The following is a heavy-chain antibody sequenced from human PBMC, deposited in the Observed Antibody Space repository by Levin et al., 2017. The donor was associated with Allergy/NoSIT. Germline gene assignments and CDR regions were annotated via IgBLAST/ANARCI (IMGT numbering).Heavy chain of an antibody. CDR3: ARDAAGTYNYWFDL. Sequence: GLEWIAHIGVSGAIVYATSVKGRFTIFRDSGKNSVSLQMNSLSGEDTAIYFCARDAAGTYNYWFDLWGQGVQVTVSS. CDR2: IGVSGAI. V-gene: IGHV3-69-1*01. D-gene: IGHD3-10*01. J-gene: IGHJ5*02.